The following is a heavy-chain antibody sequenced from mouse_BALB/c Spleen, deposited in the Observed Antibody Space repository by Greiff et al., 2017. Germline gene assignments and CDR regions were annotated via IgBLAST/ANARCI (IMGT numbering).Heavy chain of an antibody. CDR1: GFNIKDTY. CDR3: ALRYAMDY. V-gene: IGHV14-3*02. CDR2: IDPANGNT. D-gene: IGHD2-12*01. J-gene: IGHJ4*01. Sequence: EVKLQQSGAELVKPGASVKLSCTASGFNIKDTYMHWVKQRPEQGLEWIGRIDPANGNTKYDPKFQGKATITADTSSNTAYLQLSSLTSEDTAVYYCALRYAMDYWGQGTSVIVSS.